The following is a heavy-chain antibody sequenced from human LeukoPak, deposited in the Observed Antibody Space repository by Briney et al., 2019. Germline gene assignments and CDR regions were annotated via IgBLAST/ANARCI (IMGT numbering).Heavy chain of an antibody. CDR2: ISPSGGST. V-gene: IGHV3-23*01. Sequence: GGSLRLSCAASGFTFTSYAMSWVRQAPGKGLEWVSAISPSGGSTYYPDSVKGRFTISRDNSKNTLYLQVNSLRAEDTAVYFCAKEPTSRGSGRGYFDLWGRGTLVTVPS. D-gene: IGHD6-19*01. CDR1: GFTFTSYA. CDR3: AKEPTSRGSGRGYFDL. J-gene: IGHJ2*01.